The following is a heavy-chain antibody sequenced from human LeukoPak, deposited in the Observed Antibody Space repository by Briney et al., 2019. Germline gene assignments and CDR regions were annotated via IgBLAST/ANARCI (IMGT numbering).Heavy chain of an antibody. CDR3: ARAQNSRMDV. V-gene: IGHV3-21*01. J-gene: IGHJ6*04. D-gene: IGHD2/OR15-2a*01. Sequence: KPGGSLRLSCAASGFTFSSYSMNWVRQAPGKGLEWVSSISSSSSYIYYADSVKGRFTISRDNAKNSLYLQINSLIAEDTAVYYCARAQNSRMDVWGKGTTVTISS. CDR2: ISSSSSYI. CDR1: GFTFSSYS.